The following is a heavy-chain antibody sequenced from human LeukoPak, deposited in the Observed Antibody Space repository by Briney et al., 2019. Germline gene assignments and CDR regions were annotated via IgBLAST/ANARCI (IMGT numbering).Heavy chain of an antibody. J-gene: IGHJ5*02. V-gene: IGHV5-10-1*01. CDR2: IDPGDSQT. D-gene: IGHD3-22*01. Sequence: GEDPMIPCQGSAYSFTNYWISWVRQMPGKGLEWMGRIDPGDSQTPYSPSFQGHVTISADKPISTASLQWSSLRPWDTAMYYCARHSSVLSSFDPWGQGNLVTVSS. CDR1: AYSFTNYW. CDR3: ARHSSVLSSFDP.